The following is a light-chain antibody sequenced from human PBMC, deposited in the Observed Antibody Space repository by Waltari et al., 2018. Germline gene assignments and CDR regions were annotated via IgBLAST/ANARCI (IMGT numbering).Light chain of an antibody. Sequence: EIRMTQSPLSLSASVGDRVVITCRASPTITKYLNWYQKKSGQAPRLLISSVSKLQREVPTRFSGSGLDSEFTLTITNVQFEDSATYFCQQTASSPPLTFGQGTKVEIK. J-gene: IGKJ1*01. CDR3: QQTASSPPLT. CDR1: PTITKY. V-gene: IGKV1-39*01. CDR2: SVS.